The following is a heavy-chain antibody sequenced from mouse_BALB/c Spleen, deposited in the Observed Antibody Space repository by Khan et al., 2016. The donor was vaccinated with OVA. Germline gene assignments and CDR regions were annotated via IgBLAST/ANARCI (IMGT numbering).Heavy chain of an antibody. CDR1: GFTFSSYG. CDR3: ATSYYYGYYFDY. V-gene: IGHV5-17*02. Sequence: EVKLEESGGGLVQPGGSRKLSCAASGFTFSSYGMHWVRQAPEKGLEWVAYISGDSSTIYYTDTVKGRFTISRDNPKNTLSLQMTILMTEDRAMYYCATSYYYGYYFDYWGPGTTLTVSS. J-gene: IGHJ2*01. CDR2: ISGDSSTI. D-gene: IGHD1-1*01.